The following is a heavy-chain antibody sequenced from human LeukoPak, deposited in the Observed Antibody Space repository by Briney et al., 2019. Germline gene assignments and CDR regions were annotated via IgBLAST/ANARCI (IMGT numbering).Heavy chain of an antibody. CDR3: ARLPSGNYPGYFDY. D-gene: IGHD1-26*01. J-gene: IGHJ4*02. V-gene: IGHV4-39*02. CDR2: ISYSGST. Sequence: SETLSLTCIVSGDSISSGYYSWGWIRQPPGKGLEWIGNISYSGSTNYNPSLNSRVTISVDTSKNHFSLKLNSMTATDTAVYYCARLPSGNYPGYFDYWGQGTLVTVSS. CDR1: GDSISSGYYS.